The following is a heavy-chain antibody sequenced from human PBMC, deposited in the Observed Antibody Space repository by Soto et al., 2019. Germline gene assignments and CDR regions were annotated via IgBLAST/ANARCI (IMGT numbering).Heavy chain of an antibody. D-gene: IGHD6-13*01. CDR1: GGSISSYY. V-gene: IGHV4-59*08. J-gene: IGHJ6*02. Sequence: PSETLSLTCTVSGGSISSYYWSWIRQPPGKGLEWIGYIYYSGSTNYNPSLKSRVTISVDTSKNQFSLKLSSVTAADTAVYYCASLSGGVLAAGTPYYYGLNVWGQGTTVTVSS. CDR3: ASLSGGVLAAGTPYYYGLNV. CDR2: IYYSGST.